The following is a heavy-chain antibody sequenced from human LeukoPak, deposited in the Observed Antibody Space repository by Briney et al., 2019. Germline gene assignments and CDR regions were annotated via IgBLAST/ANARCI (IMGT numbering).Heavy chain of an antibody. Sequence: GGSLRLSCAASGFTFSDYYMSWIRQAPGKGLEWVSYITSSGSSINYADSVKGRFTISRDNAKNSLYLQMNSLRAEDTAVYYCARDRWDASTPLDYWGQGTLVTVSS. V-gene: IGHV3-11*04. CDR1: GFTFSDYY. CDR3: ARDRWDASTPLDY. D-gene: IGHD5-24*01. CDR2: ITSSGSSI. J-gene: IGHJ4*02.